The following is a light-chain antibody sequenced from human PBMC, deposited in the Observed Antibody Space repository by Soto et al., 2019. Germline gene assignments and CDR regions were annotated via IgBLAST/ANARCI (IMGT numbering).Light chain of an antibody. CDR3: LQHKTYPWT. CDR1: QGIRRD. CDR2: AAG. J-gene: IGKJ1*01. V-gene: IGKV1-17*01. Sequence: DIQMTQSPSSLSASVGDRVTITCRASQGIRRDLGWFQQKPGKAPKRLIYAAGSLESGVQSRLSGSGSGTEFSLTISSRQPEDFATYFWLQHKTYPWTFGQGTKVEIK.